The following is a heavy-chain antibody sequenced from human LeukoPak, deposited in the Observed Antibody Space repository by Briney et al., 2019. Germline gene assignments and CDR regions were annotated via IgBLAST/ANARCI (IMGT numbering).Heavy chain of an antibody. CDR3: ARGRGCSSTSCSLYYFDY. Sequence: GESLKISCKGSGYSFTSYWIGWVRQMPGKGLEWMGIIYPGDSDTRYSPSFQGQVTISADKSISTAYLRWSSLKASDTAMYYCARGRGCSSTSCSLYYFDYWAREPWSPSL. CDR1: GYSFTSYW. CDR2: IYPGDSDT. V-gene: IGHV5-51*01. J-gene: IGHJ4*02. D-gene: IGHD2-2*01.